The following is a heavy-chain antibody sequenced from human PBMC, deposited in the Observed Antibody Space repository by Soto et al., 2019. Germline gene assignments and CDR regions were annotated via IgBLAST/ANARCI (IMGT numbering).Heavy chain of an antibody. CDR1: GFMFSSYW. CDR3: ATDILDF. CDR2: INQNGSER. Sequence: EVELVESGGGLVQPGGSLRLSCAATGFMFSSYWMTWVRQAPARGLEWVANINQNGSERYYVDSVEGRFTISRDNAKNSVFLQMENLRVEDTAMYYCATDILDFWGQGTLVTVSS. J-gene: IGHJ4*02. V-gene: IGHV3-7*05. D-gene: IGHD3-9*01.